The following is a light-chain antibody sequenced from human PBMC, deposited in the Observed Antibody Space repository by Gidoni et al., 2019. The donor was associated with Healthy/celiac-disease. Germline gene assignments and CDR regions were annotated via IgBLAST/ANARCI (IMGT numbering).Light chain of an antibody. CDR3: QQSYSTPLI. J-gene: IGKJ4*01. CDR1: QSISSY. CDR2: AAS. Sequence: DIQMTQSPSSLSASVGDRVTITCRASQSISSYLNGYQQKPGKAPKLLIYAASSLQSGVPSRCSGSGSGTDFTLTIISLQPEDFATYYSQQSYSTPLIFGGGTKVEIK. V-gene: IGKV1-39*01.